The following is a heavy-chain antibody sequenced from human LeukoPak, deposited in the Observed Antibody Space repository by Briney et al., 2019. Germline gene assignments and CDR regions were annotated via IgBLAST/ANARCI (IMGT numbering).Heavy chain of an antibody. CDR2: IKQYGSEK. Sequence: GGSLRLSCAASGFTFSSYWMSWVRQAPGKGREWVANIKQYGSEKYYVDSVKGRFTISRDNAKNSLYLQMNSLRAEDTAVYYCARDGLPDTVIMLYYYYGMDVWGQGTTVTVSS. J-gene: IGHJ6*02. CDR3: ARDGLPDTVIMLYYYYGMDV. CDR1: GFTFSSYW. D-gene: IGHD4-11*01. V-gene: IGHV3-7*01.